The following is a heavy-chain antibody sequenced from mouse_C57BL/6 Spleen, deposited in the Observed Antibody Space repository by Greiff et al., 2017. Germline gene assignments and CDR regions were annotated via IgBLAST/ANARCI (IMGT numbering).Heavy chain of an antibody. D-gene: IGHD2-10*01. CDR1: GYTFTDYY. CDR3: ARSFYGNYGFAY. CDR2: IYPGSGNT. J-gene: IGHJ3*01. Sequence: QVQLKQSGAELVRPGASVKLSCKASGYTFTDYYINWVKQRPGQGLEWIARIYPGSGNTYYNEKFKGKATLTAEKSSSTAYMQLSSLTSEDSAVYFCARSFYGNYGFAYWGQGTLVTVSA. V-gene: IGHV1-76*01.